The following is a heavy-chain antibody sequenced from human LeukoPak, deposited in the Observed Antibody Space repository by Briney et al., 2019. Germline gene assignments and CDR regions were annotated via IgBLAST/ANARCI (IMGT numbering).Heavy chain of an antibody. CDR1: GFTFSSYA. V-gene: IGHV3-23*01. CDR2: ISGSGGST. Sequence: QTGGSLRLSCAASGFTFSSYAMSWVRQAPGKGLEWVSAISGSGGSTYYADSVKGRFTISRDNSKNTLYLQMNSLRAEDTAVYYCAARRFYDILTGYLDYWGQGTLVTVSS. CDR3: AARRFYDILTGYLDY. D-gene: IGHD3-9*01. J-gene: IGHJ4*02.